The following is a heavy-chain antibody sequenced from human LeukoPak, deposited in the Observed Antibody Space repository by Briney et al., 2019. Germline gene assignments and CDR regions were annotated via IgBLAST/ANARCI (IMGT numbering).Heavy chain of an antibody. V-gene: IGHV4-39*07. Sequence: SETLSLTCTVSGGSISSSSYYWGWIRQPPGKGLEWIGSIYYSGSTYYNPSLKSRVTISVDTSKTQFSLKLSSVTAADTAVYYWAGVARVWAGAGTPGPFNIWGQGKMVTSLQ. D-gene: IGHD6-19*01. J-gene: IGHJ3*02. CDR1: GGSISSSSYY. CDR2: IYYSGST. CDR3: AGVARVWAGAGTPGPFNI.